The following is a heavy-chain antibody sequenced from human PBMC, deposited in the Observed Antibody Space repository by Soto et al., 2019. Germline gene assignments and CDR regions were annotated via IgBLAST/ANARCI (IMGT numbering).Heavy chain of an antibody. CDR2: FDPEDGET. D-gene: IGHD1-7*01. V-gene: IGHV1-24*01. J-gene: IGHJ6*02. Sequence: ASVKVSCKVSGYTLTELSMHWVRQAPGKGLEWMGGFDPEDGETIYAQKFQGRVTMTEDTSTDTAYMELSSLRSEDTALYYCASGGELQSYYYGMDVWGQGTTVTVSS. CDR1: GYTLTELS. CDR3: ASGGELQSYYYGMDV.